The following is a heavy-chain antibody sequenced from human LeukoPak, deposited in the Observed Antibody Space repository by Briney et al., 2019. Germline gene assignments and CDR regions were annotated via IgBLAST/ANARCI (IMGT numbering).Heavy chain of an antibody. CDR1: GFTVTSNY. D-gene: IGHD1-26*01. Sequence: GGSLRLSCAASGFTVTSNYMTWVRQAPGKGLEWVSIIYSGGYTDYAGSVKGRFTISRDNSKNTLYLQMNSLRAEDTAVYYCARRLEYSGSKGVFDYWGQGTLVTVSS. V-gene: IGHV3-66*01. J-gene: IGHJ4*02. CDR2: IYSGGYT. CDR3: ARRLEYSGSKGVFDY.